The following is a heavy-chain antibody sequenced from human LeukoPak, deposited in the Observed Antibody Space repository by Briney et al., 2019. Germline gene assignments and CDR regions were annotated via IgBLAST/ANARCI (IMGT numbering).Heavy chain of an antibody. CDR3: ARIGTDLLTPPWYFDY. V-gene: IGHV4-59*01. D-gene: IGHD4-23*01. Sequence: PSETLSLTCTVSGGSISSYYWSWIQQPPGKGLEWIGYIYYSGSTNYNPSLKSRVTISVDTSKNQFSLKLSSVTAADTAVYYCARIGTDLLTPPWYFDYWGQGTLVTVSS. CDR2: IYYSGST. J-gene: IGHJ4*02. CDR1: GGSISSYY.